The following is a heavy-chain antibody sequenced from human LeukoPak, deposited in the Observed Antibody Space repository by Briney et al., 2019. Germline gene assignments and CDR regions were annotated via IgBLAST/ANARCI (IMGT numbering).Heavy chain of an antibody. CDR3: ASMVRGVIMTTEDYYYYMDV. CDR1: GFTFSSYC. J-gene: IGHJ6*03. CDR2: ISGSGGST. Sequence: QTGGSLRLSCAASGFTFSSYCMNWVRQAPGKGLEWVSAISGSGGSTYYADSVKGRFTISRDNSKNTLYLQMNSLRAEDTAVYYCASMVRGVIMTTEDYYYYMDVWGKGTTVTVSS. V-gene: IGHV3-23*01. D-gene: IGHD3-10*01.